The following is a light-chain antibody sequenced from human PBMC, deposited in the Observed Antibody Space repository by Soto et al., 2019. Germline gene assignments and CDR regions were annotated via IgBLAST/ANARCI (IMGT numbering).Light chain of an antibody. CDR2: GNS. Sequence: QSVLTQPPSGSGAPGQRGTISCTESSSNIGATYDVQWYQQLPGTAPKLLIYGNSNRPSGVPDRFSGSKSGTSASLAITGLQADDEADYYCQSYDSSLSAHYVFGTGTKVTVL. CDR1: SSNIGATYD. V-gene: IGLV1-40*01. CDR3: QSYDSSLSAHYV. J-gene: IGLJ1*01.